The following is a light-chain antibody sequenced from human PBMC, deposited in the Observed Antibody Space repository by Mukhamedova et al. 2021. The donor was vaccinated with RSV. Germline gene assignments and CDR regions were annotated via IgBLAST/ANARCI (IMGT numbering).Light chain of an antibody. V-gene: IGKV1-9*01. J-gene: IGKJ3*01. CDR2: AS. Sequence: ASTLQSGVPSRFSGSGSGTEFTLTISSLQPEDFATYFCQQHNSFGPGTKVDIK. CDR3: QQHNS.